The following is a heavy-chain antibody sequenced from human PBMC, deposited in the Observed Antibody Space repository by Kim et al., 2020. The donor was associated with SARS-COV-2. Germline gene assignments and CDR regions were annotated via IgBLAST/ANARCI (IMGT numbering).Heavy chain of an antibody. CDR3: ARDPDV. J-gene: IGHJ6*02. CDR2: IIPVLDIV. V-gene: IGHV1-69*04. Sequence: SVKVSCKASGGTFSNHTISWVRQAPGQGLEWMGRIIPVLDIVNFAQQFQGRATITADKSTSTVYMEMTSLTSQDTAGYYCARDPDVWGQGTTVTVS. CDR1: GGTFSNHT.